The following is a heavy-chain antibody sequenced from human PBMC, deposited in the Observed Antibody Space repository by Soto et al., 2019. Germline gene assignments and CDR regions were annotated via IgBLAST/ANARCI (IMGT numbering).Heavy chain of an antibody. Sequence: QVQLVQSGAEVKKPGASVKVSCKASGYTFTSYGISWVRQAPGQGLEWMGWISAYNGNTNYAQNLQGRVTMTTATPTSTAYMELRSLRSDATAVYYCARVLAVGLVDYWGQGTLVTVSS. V-gene: IGHV1-18*01. J-gene: IGHJ4*02. CDR1: GYTFTSYG. CDR3: ARVLAVGLVDY. D-gene: IGHD6-19*01. CDR2: ISAYNGNT.